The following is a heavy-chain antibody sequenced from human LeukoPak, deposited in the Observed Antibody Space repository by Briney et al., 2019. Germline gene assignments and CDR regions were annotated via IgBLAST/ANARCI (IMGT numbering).Heavy chain of an antibody. CDR1: VYTLTSYG. CDR3: ARALSSGWSYYYMDV. D-gene: IGHD6-19*01. J-gene: IGHJ6*03. V-gene: IGHV1-18*01. Sequence: EASVKVSCKASVYTLTSYGISWVRQAPGQGLEWMGWISAYNGNTNNAQKLQGRVTITTDTPTSTAYMELRSLRYDYTDVYHCARALSSGWSYYYMDVWGKGTTVTVSS. CDR2: ISAYNGNT.